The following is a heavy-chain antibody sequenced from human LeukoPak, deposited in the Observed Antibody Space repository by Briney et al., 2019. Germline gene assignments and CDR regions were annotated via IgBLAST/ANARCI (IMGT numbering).Heavy chain of an antibody. CDR1: GFTFSSYW. CDR2: IASDGSST. J-gene: IGHJ4*02. V-gene: IGHV3-74*01. D-gene: IGHD6-13*01. CDR3: AREIAAAV. Sequence: GGSLRLSCAASGFTFSSYWMNWVRQAPGKGLVWVSRIASDGSSTTYADSVKGRFSISRDNAKNTLYLQMNSLRAEDTAVYYCAREIAAAVWGQGTLVTVSS.